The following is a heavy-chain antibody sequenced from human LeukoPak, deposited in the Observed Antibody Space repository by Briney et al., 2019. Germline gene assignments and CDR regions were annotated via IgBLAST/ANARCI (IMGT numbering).Heavy chain of an antibody. Sequence: ASVKVSCKASGYTFTGYYMHWVRQAPGRGLEWVGWISGSNGNTYYAQNFQDRVTMTTDVSTGTAYMDLNNLSFDDTAMYYCARSGRGTYYYFDLWGQGTLVSVSS. CDR2: ISGSNGNT. CDR3: ARSGRGTYYYFDL. D-gene: IGHD1-26*01. V-gene: IGHV1-18*04. J-gene: IGHJ4*02. CDR1: GYTFTGYY.